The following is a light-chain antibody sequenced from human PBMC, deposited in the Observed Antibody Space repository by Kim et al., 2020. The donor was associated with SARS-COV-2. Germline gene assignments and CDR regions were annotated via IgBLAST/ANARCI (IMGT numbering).Light chain of an antibody. V-gene: IGKV3-20*01. CDR1: QSISDIY. Sequence: EIVLTQSPGTLSLSPGERATLSCRASQSISDIYLAWYQQKPGQAPRLLIYGASNRASGISDRFSGSGSGTDFTLSISRLEAEDLAVYYCQQYGISPYTFGQGTKLEIK. J-gene: IGKJ2*01. CDR3: QQYGISPYT. CDR2: GAS.